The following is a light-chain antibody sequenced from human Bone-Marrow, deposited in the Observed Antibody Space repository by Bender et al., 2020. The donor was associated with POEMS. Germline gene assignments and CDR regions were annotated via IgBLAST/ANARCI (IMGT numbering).Light chain of an antibody. CDR1: SSNFGNNA. V-gene: IGLV1-44*01. J-gene: IGLJ3*02. CDR3: SSWDDSLNGWV. Sequence: QSVLTQPPPAPGTPGQSVTISCSGTSSNFGNNAANWYQHVPGTAPKLLIYSNNQRPSGVPARFSASTSGTSASLAISGLHSDDEADYYCSSWDDSLNGWVFGGGTKLTVL. CDR2: SNN.